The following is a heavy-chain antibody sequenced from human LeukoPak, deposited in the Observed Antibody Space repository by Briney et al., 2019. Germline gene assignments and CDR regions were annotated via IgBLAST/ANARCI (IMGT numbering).Heavy chain of an antibody. CDR1: GFTFSGSA. Sequence: GGSLRLSCAASGFTFSGSAMHWVRQASGKGLEWVGRLRSKANSYATAYAASVKGRFTISRDDSKNTAYLQMNSLKTEDTAVYYCTRIAAAGTYGVDYWGQGTLVTVSS. V-gene: IGHV3-73*01. CDR3: TRIAAAGTYGVDY. J-gene: IGHJ4*02. D-gene: IGHD6-13*01. CDR2: LRSKANSYAT.